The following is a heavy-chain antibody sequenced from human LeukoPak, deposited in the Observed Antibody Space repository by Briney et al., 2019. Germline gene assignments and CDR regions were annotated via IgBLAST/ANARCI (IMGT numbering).Heavy chain of an antibody. V-gene: IGHV3-30*01. D-gene: IGHD2-2*01. CDR3: ARDREQLLGAFDI. CDR1: GFTFSSYA. Sequence: GGSLRLSCAASGFTFSSYAMHWVRQAPGKGLEWVAVISYDGSNKYYADPVKGRFTISRDNSKNTLYLQMNSLRAEDTAVYYCARDREQLLGAFDIWGQGTMVTVSS. J-gene: IGHJ3*02. CDR2: ISYDGSNK.